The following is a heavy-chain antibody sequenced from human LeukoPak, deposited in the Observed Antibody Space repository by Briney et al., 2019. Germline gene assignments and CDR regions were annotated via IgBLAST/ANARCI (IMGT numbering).Heavy chain of an antibody. Sequence: SETLSLTCAVYGGSFSGYYWSWIRQPPGKGLEWIGEINHSGSTHYNPSLKSRVTISVDTSKNQFSLNLSSVTAADTAVYYCARRDGYSDFDYWGQGTLVTVSS. D-gene: IGHD5-24*01. CDR1: GGSFSGYY. CDR3: ARRDGYSDFDY. J-gene: IGHJ4*02. CDR2: INHSGST. V-gene: IGHV4-34*01.